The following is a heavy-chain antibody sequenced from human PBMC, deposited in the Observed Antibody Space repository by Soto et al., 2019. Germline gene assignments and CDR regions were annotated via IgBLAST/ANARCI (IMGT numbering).Heavy chain of an antibody. CDR2: IYQRGST. J-gene: IGHJ5*02. CDR1: GGSISSSNW. V-gene: IGHV4-4*02. D-gene: IGHD6-19*01. CDR3: ASRDSSDWYWFDP. Sequence: SETLSLTCAVSGGSISSSNWWSWVRQPPGKGLEWIGEIYQRGSTNYNPSLKSRVTMSIDKSMNHFSLKLSSVTAADTAVYYCASRDSSDWYWFDPWGQGTLVTVSS.